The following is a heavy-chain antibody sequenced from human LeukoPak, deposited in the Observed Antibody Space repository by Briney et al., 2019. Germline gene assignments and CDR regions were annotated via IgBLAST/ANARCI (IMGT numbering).Heavy chain of an antibody. V-gene: IGHV4-30-4*01. J-gene: IGHJ4*02. Sequence: PSQTLSLTCTVSGGSISSGDYYWSWIRQPPGKGLEWIGEINHSGSTNYNPSLKSRVTISVDTSKNQFSLKLSSVTAADTAVYYCASGYSYGPDYWGQGTLVTVSS. CDR1: GGSISSGDYY. CDR3: ASGYSYGPDY. CDR2: INHSGST. D-gene: IGHD5-18*01.